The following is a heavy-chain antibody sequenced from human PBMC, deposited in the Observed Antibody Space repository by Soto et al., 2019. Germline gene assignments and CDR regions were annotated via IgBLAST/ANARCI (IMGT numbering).Heavy chain of an antibody. J-gene: IGHJ4*02. CDR2: ISAYSGVT. V-gene: IGHV1-18*01. CDR1: GYTFTGYS. D-gene: IGHD4-17*01. CDR3: ARPSGSYGDYAWSLKY. Sequence: QVQLVQSGAEVKKPGASVKVSCKASGYTFTGYSVGWVRQAPGQGLEWMGWISAYSGVTYYAQRFQDRLTMTTDASTSTAYMELTSLRADDTAVYYCARPSGSYGDYAWSLKYWGQGTLVTVSS.